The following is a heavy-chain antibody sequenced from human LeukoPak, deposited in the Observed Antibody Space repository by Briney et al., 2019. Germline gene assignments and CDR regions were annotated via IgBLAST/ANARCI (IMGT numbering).Heavy chain of an antibody. Sequence: GGSLKISCKGSGYTFSNSWIGWVRPMPGKGLDWMGIVYPGDSGTRYHPSFQGQVTISVDKSINPSSLQWSSLKAWDPAMYYCARLLDSSLWTFAFDLCGQGTMVTVSS. CDR2: VYPGDSGT. CDR1: GYTFSNSW. J-gene: IGHJ3*01. CDR3: ARLLDSSLWTFAFDL. V-gene: IGHV5-51*01. D-gene: IGHD6-19*01.